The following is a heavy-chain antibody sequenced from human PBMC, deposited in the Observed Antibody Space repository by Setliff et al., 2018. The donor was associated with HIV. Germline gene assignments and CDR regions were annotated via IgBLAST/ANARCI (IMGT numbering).Heavy chain of an antibody. CDR3: ARSPGVDTNMAFDY. V-gene: IGHV4-59*01. CDR1: GGSIINYF. Sequence: SETLSLTCSVTGGSIINYFWGWIRMPPGKGLEWIGYIYYSGSTDYNPSLKSRVTISVDTSKNQVSLKLKSVTAADTAVYYCARSPGVDTNMAFDYWGQGTLVTVSS. D-gene: IGHD5-18*01. CDR2: IYYSGST. J-gene: IGHJ4*02.